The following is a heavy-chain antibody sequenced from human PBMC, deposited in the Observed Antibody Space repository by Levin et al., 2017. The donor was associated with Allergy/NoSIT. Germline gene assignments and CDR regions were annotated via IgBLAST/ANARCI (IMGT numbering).Heavy chain of an antibody. CDR1: GYTFTGYY. CDR3: ARDSPEDIVVVPDGGYYYYYMDV. D-gene: IGHD2-2*01. Sequence: VASVKVSCKASGYTFTGYYMHWVRQAPGQGLEWMGWINPNSGGTNYAQKFQGRVTMTRDTSISTAYMELSRLRSDDTAVYYCARDSPEDIVVVPDGGYYYYYMDVWGKGTMVTVSS. J-gene: IGHJ6*03. V-gene: IGHV1-2*02. CDR2: INPNSGGT.